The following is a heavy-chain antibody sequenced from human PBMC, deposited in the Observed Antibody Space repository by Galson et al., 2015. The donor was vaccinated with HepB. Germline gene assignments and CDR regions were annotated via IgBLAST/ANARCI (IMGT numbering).Heavy chain of an antibody. V-gene: IGHV1-18*01. CDR2: ISAYNGNT. CDR3: ARGVELPPPEPVWFDP. CDR1: GYTFTSYG. J-gene: IGHJ5*02. Sequence: SVKVSCKASGYTFTSYGISWVRQAPGQGLEWMGWISAYNGNTNYAQKLQGRVTMTTDTSTSTAYMELRSLRSDDTAVYYCARGVELPPPEPVWFDPWGQGTLVTVSS. D-gene: IGHD1-14*01.